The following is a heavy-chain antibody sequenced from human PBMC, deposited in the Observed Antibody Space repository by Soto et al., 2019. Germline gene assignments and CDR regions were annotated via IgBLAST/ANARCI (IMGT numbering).Heavy chain of an antibody. CDR3: AKNLSPDYGYHF. CDR1: GYSFTSYW. D-gene: IGHD4-17*01. J-gene: IGHJ2*01. CDR2: IYPGDSDT. V-gene: IGHV5-51*01. Sequence: HGETLQISCTGSGYSFTSYWIGWLRQMPAKGIETEGIIYPGDSDTRYRQALQGQVTMSAVKSSNAAVLQWNSLKASDTGMYYCAKNLSPDYGYHF.